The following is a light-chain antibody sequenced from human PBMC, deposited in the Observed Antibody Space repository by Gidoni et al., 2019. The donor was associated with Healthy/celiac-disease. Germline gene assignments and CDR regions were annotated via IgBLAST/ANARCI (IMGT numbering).Light chain of an antibody. J-gene: IGKJ2*01. CDR2: KAS. Sequence: DIQMTQSPSTLSASVGDRVTITCRASQSISSWLAWYQQKPGKAPKLLIYKASSLESGVPSRFSGSGSGTEFTLTISSLQTDDFATYDCQQYNSYFMYTFGQGTKLEIK. CDR3: QQYNSYFMYT. V-gene: IGKV1-5*03. CDR1: QSISSW.